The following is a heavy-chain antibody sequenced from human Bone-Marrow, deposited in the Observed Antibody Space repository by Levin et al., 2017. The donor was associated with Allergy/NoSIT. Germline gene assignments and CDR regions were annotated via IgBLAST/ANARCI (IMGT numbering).Heavy chain of an antibody. J-gene: IGHJ4*02. CDR3: ARDRYSDNSGRFFESAY. D-gene: IGHD3-22*01. Sequence: GASVKVSCKASGGTFSNYGISWVRQAPGQGLGWMGGIIPVSGTTNYALKFQGRFTITAEESTSTAYMELSSLRSDDTAVYYCARDRYSDNSGRFFESAYWGQGTLVTVSS. V-gene: IGHV1-69*13. CDR2: IIPVSGTT. CDR1: GGTFSNYG.